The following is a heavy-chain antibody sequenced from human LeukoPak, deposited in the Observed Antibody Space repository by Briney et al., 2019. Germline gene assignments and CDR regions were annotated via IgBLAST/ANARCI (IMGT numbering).Heavy chain of an antibody. D-gene: IGHD3-3*01. CDR2: INPNSGGT. V-gene: IGHV1-2*02. Sequence: ASVKVSCKASGYTFTSYGISWVRQAPGQGLEWMGWINPNSGGTNYAQKFQGRVTMTRDTSISTAYMELSRLRSDDTAVYYCARVQPPANFGVVLPLDYWGQGTLVTVSS. CDR3: ARVQPPANFGVVLPLDY. CDR1: GYTFTSYG. J-gene: IGHJ4*02.